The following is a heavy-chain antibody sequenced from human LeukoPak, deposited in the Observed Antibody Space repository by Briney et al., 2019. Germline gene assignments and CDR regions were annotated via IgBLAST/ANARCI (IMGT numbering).Heavy chain of an antibody. CDR1: GGSFSGYY. Sequence: SETLSLTCAVYGGSFSGYYWSWIRQPPGKGLEWIGEINHSGSTNYNPSLKSRVTISVDTSKNQFSLKLNSVTAADTAVYYCARVGALRLGYVWGSYRPSDYYFDYWGQGTLVTVSS. CDR2: INHSGST. D-gene: IGHD3-16*02. J-gene: IGHJ4*02. CDR3: ARVGALRLGYVWGSYRPSDYYFDY. V-gene: IGHV4-34*01.